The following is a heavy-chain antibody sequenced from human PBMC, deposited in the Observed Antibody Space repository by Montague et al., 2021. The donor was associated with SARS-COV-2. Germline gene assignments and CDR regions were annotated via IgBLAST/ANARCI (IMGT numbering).Heavy chain of an antibody. D-gene: IGHD3-10*01. J-gene: IGHJ6*02. CDR1: GFTFSNSA. Sequence: SLRLSCAASGFTFSNSAMNWVRQAPGKGLEWVSGSSGSDGGTHYADSVKGRFTISRDNSKNVLYLQMNSLRAEDTALYYCAKDSYYYGLGYGMDVWGQGTTVPVPS. CDR3: AKDSYYYGLGYGMDV. V-gene: IGHV3-23*01. CDR2: SSGSDGGT.